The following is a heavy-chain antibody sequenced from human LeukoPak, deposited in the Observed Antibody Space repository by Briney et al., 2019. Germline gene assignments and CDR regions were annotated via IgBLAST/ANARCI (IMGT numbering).Heavy chain of an antibody. J-gene: IGHJ3*02. Sequence: SETLSLTCTVSGGSISSYYWSWIRQPPGKGLECIGYIYNSGSTNFNPSLKSRVSISVDTSKNQFSLKLSSVTAADTAVYYCARSAIDAFDIWGQGTMVTVSS. V-gene: IGHV4-59*08. CDR3: ARSAIDAFDI. CDR2: IYNSGST. CDR1: GGSISSYY. D-gene: IGHD6-25*01.